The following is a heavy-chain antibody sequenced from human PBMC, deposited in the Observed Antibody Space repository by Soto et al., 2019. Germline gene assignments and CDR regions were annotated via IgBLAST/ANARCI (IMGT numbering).Heavy chain of an antibody. Sequence: ASVKVSCKAPEDTFTSYYINWVRQAPGQGLEWMGIINPNGGSTRYAQKFQGRVTFTRDTPASTVYLELRSLRSDDTAFYYCARSSGGVFGLIIEGSNWFGSWGQGTMVTVYS. V-gene: IGHV1-46*01. D-gene: IGHD3-16*01. J-gene: IGHJ5*01. CDR2: INPNGGST. CDR3: ARSSGGVFGLIIEGSNWFGS. CDR1: EDTFTSYY.